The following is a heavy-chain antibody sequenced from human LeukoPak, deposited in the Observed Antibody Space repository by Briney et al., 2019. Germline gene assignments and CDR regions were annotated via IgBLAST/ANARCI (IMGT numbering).Heavy chain of an antibody. D-gene: IGHD6-19*01. Sequence: ASVKVSCKASGYTFTGYGISWVRQAPGQGLEWMGWISSYNGNTNYAQKLQGRVAISTDTSTGTAYMELRSLRSDDTAVYYCARRVAVARRDAFDIWGQGTMVTVSS. J-gene: IGHJ3*02. V-gene: IGHV1-18*01. CDR2: ISSYNGNT. CDR3: ARRVAVARRDAFDI. CDR1: GYTFTGYG.